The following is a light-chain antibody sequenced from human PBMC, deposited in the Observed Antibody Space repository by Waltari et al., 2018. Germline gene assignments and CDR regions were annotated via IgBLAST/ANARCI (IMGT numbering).Light chain of an antibody. CDR1: QSVSRF. J-gene: IGKJ4*01. CDR2: GAS. CDR3: QQSDSDLT. Sequence: DIQMTQSPSSLSASVGDRVTITCRASQSVSRFLNWYQQKPGSAPKLLIYGASTLQSGVPSRFSGSGSGTDFTLTIDSLQPEDFATYYCQQSDSDLTFGGGTKVESK. V-gene: IGKV1-39*01.